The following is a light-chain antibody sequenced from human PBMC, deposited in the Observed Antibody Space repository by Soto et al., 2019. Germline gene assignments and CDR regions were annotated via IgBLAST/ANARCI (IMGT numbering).Light chain of an antibody. CDR1: QSISSY. Sequence: DIQMTQSPSSLSASVGDRVTITCRASQSISSYLNWYHQKPGKAPKLLIYAASSLQSGVPSRFSGSGSGTDFTLTISSLQHEDFETYYCEQSYSTPYTFGQGTKVDIK. CDR3: EQSYSTPYT. V-gene: IGKV1-39*01. J-gene: IGKJ2*01. CDR2: AAS.